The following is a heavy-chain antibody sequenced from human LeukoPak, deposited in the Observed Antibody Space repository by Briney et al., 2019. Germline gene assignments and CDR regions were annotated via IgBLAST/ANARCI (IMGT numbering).Heavy chain of an antibody. CDR2: IIPIFGTA. CDR1: GGTFSSYA. D-gene: IGHD4-17*01. V-gene: IGHV1-69*13. Sequence: ASVKVPCKASGGTFSSYAISWVRQAPGQGLEWMGGIIPIFGTANYAQKFQGRVTITADESTSTAYMELSSLRSEDTAVYYCARGFHGDYSGTNFDYWGQGTLVTVSS. CDR3: ARGFHGDYSGTNFDY. J-gene: IGHJ4*02.